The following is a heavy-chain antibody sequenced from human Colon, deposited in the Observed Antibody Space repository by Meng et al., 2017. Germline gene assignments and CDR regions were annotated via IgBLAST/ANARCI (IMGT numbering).Heavy chain of an antibody. Sequence: SGPTLVKPTQTLTLTCTCSGFSLSTSGMRVNWVRQPPGKALEWLARIDWDDGKFYSTSLGTRLTISKDTSKNQVVLTMTNVDPVDTATYYCARMFDDGYGLFEFWGQGVLVTVSS. J-gene: IGHJ4*02. CDR3: ARMFDDGYGLFEF. V-gene: IGHV2-70*04. CDR1: GFSLSTSGMR. D-gene: IGHD3-10*01. CDR2: IDWDDGK.